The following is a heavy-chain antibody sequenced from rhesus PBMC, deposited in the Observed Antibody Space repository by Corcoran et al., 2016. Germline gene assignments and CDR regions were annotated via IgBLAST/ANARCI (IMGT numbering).Heavy chain of an antibody. Sequence: TLTLPCTFSGFSLSTSGMGVAWIRQPSRKTLEWLAHIYWNDDNYYSTSLKSRLTISKDTSTNQVVLTMTNMDPVDTATYYCARLAYCSGGVCYPEYFEFWGQGALVTVSS. CDR2: IYWNDDN. CDR3: ARLAYCSGGVCYPEYFEF. D-gene: IGHD2-39*02. V-gene: IGHV2-1*01. J-gene: IGHJ1*01. CDR1: GFSLSTSGMG.